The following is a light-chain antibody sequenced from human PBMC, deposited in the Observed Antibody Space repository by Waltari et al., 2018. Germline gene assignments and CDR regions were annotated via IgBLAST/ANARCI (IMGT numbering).Light chain of an antibody. Sequence: QSALTQPASVSGSPGQSITISCTGTSSDVGGYNLVSWYQQHPDKAPKLVIYGVTKRPSGVADRFSGSKSGNTASLTISGLQAEDGADYYCYSYAGSANGVFGGGTTLTVL. V-gene: IGLV2-23*02. CDR3: YSYAGSANGV. CDR1: SSDVGGYNL. J-gene: IGLJ3*02. CDR2: GVT.